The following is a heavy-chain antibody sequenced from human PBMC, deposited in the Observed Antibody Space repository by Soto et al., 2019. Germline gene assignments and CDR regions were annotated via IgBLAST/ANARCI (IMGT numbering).Heavy chain of an antibody. J-gene: IGHJ4*02. D-gene: IGHD5-18*01. V-gene: IGHV3-23*01. CDR1: GFTFSSYA. Sequence: EVQLLESGGGLVQPGGSLRLSCAASGFTFSSYAMSWVRQAPGKGLEWVSAISGSGGSTYYADSVKGRFTISRDNSKNMLYLQMNSLRAEDTAVYYCAKRGYSYGWFDYWGQGTLVTVSS. CDR2: ISGSGGST. CDR3: AKRGYSYGWFDY.